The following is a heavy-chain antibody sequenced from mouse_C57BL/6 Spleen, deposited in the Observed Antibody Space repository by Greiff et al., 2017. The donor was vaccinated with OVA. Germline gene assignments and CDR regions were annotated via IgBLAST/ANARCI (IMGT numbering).Heavy chain of an antibody. D-gene: IGHD2-4*01. CDR3: AKPYYDYGGGAMDY. V-gene: IGHV2-5*01. CDR1: GFSLTSYG. J-gene: IGHJ4*01. CDR2: IWRGGST. Sequence: VQLQQSGPGLVQPSQSLSITCTVSGFSLTSYGVHWVRQSPGKGLEWLGVIWRGGSTDYNAAFMSRLSITKDNSKSQVFFKMNSLQADDTAIYYCAKPYYDYGGGAMDYWGQGTSVTVSS.